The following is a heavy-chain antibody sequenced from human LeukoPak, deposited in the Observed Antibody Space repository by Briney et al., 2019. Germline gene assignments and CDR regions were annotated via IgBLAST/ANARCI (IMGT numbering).Heavy chain of an antibody. J-gene: IGHJ5*02. Sequence: ASVKVSCKASGYTFTSYYMHWVRQAPGQGLEWMGIINPSGGSTIYAQKFQGRVTMTEDTSTDTAYMELSSLRSEDTAVYYCATARRSGAVDPWGQGTLVTVSS. CDR2: INPSGGST. V-gene: IGHV1-46*01. CDR1: GYTFTSYY. CDR3: ATARRSGAVDP.